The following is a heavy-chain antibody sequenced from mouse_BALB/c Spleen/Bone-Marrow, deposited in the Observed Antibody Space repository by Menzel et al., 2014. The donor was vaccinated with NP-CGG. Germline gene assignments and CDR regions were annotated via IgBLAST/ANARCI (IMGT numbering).Heavy chain of an antibody. CDR1: GFSLTSYG. D-gene: IGHD2-14*01. CDR3: AKQDYYRYDYAMDY. CDR2: IWGDGST. Sequence: VKLMESGPGLVTPSQSLSITCTVSGFSLTSYGVSWIRQPPGKGLEWLGVIWGDGSTNYHSALLSRLSISKDNSKSQVFLKLNSLQTDDTATYYCAKQDYYRYDYAMDYWGQGTSVTVSS. V-gene: IGHV2-3*01. J-gene: IGHJ4*01.